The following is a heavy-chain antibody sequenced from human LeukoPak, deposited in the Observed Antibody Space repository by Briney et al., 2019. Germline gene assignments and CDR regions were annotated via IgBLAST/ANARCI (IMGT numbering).Heavy chain of an antibody. Sequence: SEALSLTCTVSGGSISSSSYYWGWIRQPPGKGLEWIGSIYYSGNTYYNPSLKSRVTISLDTSKNQFSVKLRSVTAADTAVYYCARHGVVTWFDPWGQGTLVTVSS. D-gene: IGHD3-16*01. CDR1: GGSISSSSYY. J-gene: IGHJ5*02. CDR2: IYYSGNT. CDR3: ARHGVVTWFDP. V-gene: IGHV4-39*01.